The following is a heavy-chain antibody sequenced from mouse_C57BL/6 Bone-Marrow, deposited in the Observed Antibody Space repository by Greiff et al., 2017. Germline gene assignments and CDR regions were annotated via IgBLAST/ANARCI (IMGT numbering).Heavy chain of an antibody. J-gene: IGHJ1*03. CDR2: IDPADGDT. CDR3: SSGNSKGYYDV. Sequence: EVKLMESGAELVKPGASVKLSCTASGFNIQDYYMHWVKQRTEQGLEWIGRIDPADGDTKYAPKFQGKATITADTSSNTAYLQLSSLTSEDSAVYYCSSGNSKGYYDVWGTGTAVTVTA. V-gene: IGHV14-2*01. CDR1: GFNIQDYY. D-gene: IGHD2-5*01.